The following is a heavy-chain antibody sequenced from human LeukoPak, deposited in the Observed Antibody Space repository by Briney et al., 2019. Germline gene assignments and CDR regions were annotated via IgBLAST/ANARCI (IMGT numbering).Heavy chain of an antibody. CDR3: ARDEYSGSNYPAEYFQH. D-gene: IGHD1-26*01. V-gene: IGHV3-21*01. CDR2: ISSSSSYI. CDR1: GFTFSSYS. Sequence: GGSLRLSCAASGFTFSSYSMNWVRQAPGKGLEWVSSISSSSSYIYYADSVKGRFTISRDNAKNSLYLQMNSLRAEDTAVYYCARDEYSGSNYPAEYFQHWGQGTLVTVSS. J-gene: IGHJ1*01.